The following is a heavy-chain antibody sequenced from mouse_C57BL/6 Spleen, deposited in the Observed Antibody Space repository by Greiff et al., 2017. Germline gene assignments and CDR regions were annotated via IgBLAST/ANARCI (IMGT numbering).Heavy chain of an antibody. CDR1: GFTFSSYA. J-gene: IGHJ2*01. CDR2: ISDGGSYT. D-gene: IGHD1-1*01. Sequence: EVQGVESGGGLVKPGGSLKLSCAASGFTFSSYAMSWVRQTPEKRLEWVATISDGGSYTYYPDNVKGRFTISRDNAKNNLYLQMSHLKAEDTAMYYCARDGITTVVATDYFDYWGQGTTLTVSS. V-gene: IGHV5-4*01. CDR3: ARDGITTVVATDYFDY.